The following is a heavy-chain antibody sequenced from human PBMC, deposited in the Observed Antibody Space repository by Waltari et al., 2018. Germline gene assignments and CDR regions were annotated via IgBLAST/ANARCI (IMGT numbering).Heavy chain of an antibody. CDR3: ARGWYYFDY. CDR1: GFTFSGSE. J-gene: IGHJ4*02. CDR2: ISTSGDTV. Sequence: EVQLLESGGGLVQPGGSLRLSCAASGFTFSGSEMNWVRQAPGKGLEWVSYISTSGDTVYYADSVKGRFTLSRDSAESSLYLQMNSLGAEDTAVYYCARGWYYFDYWGQGTLVTVSS. D-gene: IGHD2-8*01. V-gene: IGHV3-48*03.